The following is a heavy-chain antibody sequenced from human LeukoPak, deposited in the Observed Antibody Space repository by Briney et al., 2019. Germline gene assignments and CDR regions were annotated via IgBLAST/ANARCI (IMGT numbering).Heavy chain of an antibody. D-gene: IGHD1-26*01. CDR2: ISSSGSTI. CDR1: GFTFSSYE. J-gene: IGHJ4*02. Sequence: GGSLRLSCAASGFTFSSYEMNWARQAPGKGLEWVSYISSSGSTIYYADSVKGRFTISRDNAKNSLYLQMNSLRAEDTAVYYCARGDSGSYYFDYWGQGTLVTVSS. CDR3: ARGDSGSYYFDY. V-gene: IGHV3-48*03.